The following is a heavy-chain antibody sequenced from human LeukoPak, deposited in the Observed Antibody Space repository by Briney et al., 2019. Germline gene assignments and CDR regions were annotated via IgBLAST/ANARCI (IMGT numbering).Heavy chain of an antibody. D-gene: IGHD5-24*01. V-gene: IGHV4-34*01. CDR1: GGSFSGYY. CDR2: INHSGST. CDR3: ARGGDKVEVATISAFDI. Sequence: PSETLSLTCAVYGGSFSGYYWSWIRQPPEKGLEWIGDINHSGSTNYNPSLKSRVTISVDTSKNQFSLKLSSVTAADTAVYYCARGGDKVEVATISAFDIWGQGTMVTVSS. J-gene: IGHJ3*02.